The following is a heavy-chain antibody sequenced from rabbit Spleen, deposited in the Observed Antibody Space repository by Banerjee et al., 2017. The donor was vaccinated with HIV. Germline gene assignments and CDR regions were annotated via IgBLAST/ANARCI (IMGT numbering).Heavy chain of an antibody. J-gene: IGHJ4*01. CDR1: GFDFSSYG. Sequence: QEQLMESGGGLVQPGGSLKLSCKASGFDFSSYGVSWVRQAPGKGLEWIGYIDPVFGTTYYASWAKGRFTISKTSSTTVTLQMTSLTVADTATYFCAREKSGIVGYDLWGPGTLVTVS. CDR2: IDPVFGTT. D-gene: IGHD6-1*01. V-gene: IGHV1S39*01. CDR3: AREKSGIVGYDL.